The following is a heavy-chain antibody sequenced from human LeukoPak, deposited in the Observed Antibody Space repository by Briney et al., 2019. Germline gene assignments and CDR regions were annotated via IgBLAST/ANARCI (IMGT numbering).Heavy chain of an antibody. CDR2: INHSGST. J-gene: IGHJ4*02. V-gene: IGHV4-34*01. CDR3: SRGLSDVY. CDR1: GGSFNGYY. Sequence: PSETRSLTCAVYGGSFNGYYWTWIRQPPGKGLEWIGEINHSGSTNYNPPLKSRVTISIDTSKNQFSLILSSVTAADTAVYYCSRGLSDVYWGQGTLVTVSS.